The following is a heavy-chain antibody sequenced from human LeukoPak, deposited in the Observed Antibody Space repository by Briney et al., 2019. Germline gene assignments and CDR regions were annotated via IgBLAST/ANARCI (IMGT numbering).Heavy chain of an antibody. D-gene: IGHD3-10*01. J-gene: IGHJ4*02. CDR1: GFTVSSNY. Sequence: GGSLRLSCAASGFTVSSNYMTWVRQAPGKGLEWVSAISGSGGSTYYADSVKGRFTISRDNSKNTLYLQMNSLRAEDTAVYYCARSGWFGELGFDYWGQGTLVTVSS. CDR3: ARSGWFGELGFDY. CDR2: ISGSGGST. V-gene: IGHV3-23*01.